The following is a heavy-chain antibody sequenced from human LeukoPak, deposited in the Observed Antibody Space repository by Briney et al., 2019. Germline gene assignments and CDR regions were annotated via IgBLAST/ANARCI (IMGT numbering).Heavy chain of an antibody. D-gene: IGHD2-15*01. V-gene: IGHV3-21*01. CDR2: ISSSSSYI. Sequence: ETLSLTCTVSGGSISSITYYWDWIRQPPGKGLEWVSSISSSSSYIYYADSVKGRFTISRDNAKSSLYLQMNSLRAEDTAVYYCARECSGGSCYFMNYGMDVWGQGTTVTVSS. CDR1: GGSISSITYY. CDR3: ARECSGGSCYFMNYGMDV. J-gene: IGHJ6*02.